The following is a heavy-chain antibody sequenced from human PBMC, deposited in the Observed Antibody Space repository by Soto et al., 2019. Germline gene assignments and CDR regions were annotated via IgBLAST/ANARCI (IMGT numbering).Heavy chain of an antibody. CDR2: IKQDGSEK. Sequence: GGSLRLSCAASGFTFSSYWMSWVRQAPGKGLEWVANIKQDGSEKYYVDSVKGRFTISRDNAKNSLYLQMNSLRAEDTAVYYCARDTMGYYYDSSGYRTYWGQGTLVTVSS. D-gene: IGHD3-22*01. CDR3: ARDTMGYYYDSSGYRTY. J-gene: IGHJ4*02. CDR1: GFTFSSYW. V-gene: IGHV3-7*03.